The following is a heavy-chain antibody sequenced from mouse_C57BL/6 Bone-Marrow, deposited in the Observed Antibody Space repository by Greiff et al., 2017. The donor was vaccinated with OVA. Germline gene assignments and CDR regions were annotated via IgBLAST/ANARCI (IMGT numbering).Heavy chain of an antibody. CDR3: ARGGYYGSSYIGD. CDR2: IYPRDGSI. J-gene: IGHJ1*03. V-gene: IGHV1-78*01. Sequence: VQLQQSDAELVKPGASVKISCKVSGYTFTDYTIHWMKQRPEQGLEWIGYIYPRDGSIKYNEKFKGKATLTVDKSSSTAYMQLNSLTSEDSAVYFCARGGYYGSSYIGDWGKGTTVTVSS. CDR1: GYTFTDYT. D-gene: IGHD1-1*01.